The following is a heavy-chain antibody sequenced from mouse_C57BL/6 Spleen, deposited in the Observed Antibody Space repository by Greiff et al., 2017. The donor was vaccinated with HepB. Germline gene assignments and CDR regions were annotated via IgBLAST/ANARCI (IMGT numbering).Heavy chain of an antibody. V-gene: IGHV1-63*01. CDR1: GYTFTNYW. CDR2: IYPGGGYT. Sequence: QVQLQQSGAELVRPGTSVKMSCKASGYTFTNYWIGWAKQRPGHGLEWIGDIYPGGGYTNYNEKFKGKATLTVDKSSSTAYMQLSSLTSEDSAVYYCARGGYYYFDYWGQGTTLTVSS. J-gene: IGHJ2*01. D-gene: IGHD2-3*01. CDR3: ARGGYYYFDY.